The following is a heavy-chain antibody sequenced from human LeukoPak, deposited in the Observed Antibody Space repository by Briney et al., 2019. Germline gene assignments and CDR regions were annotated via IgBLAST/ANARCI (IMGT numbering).Heavy chain of an antibody. Sequence: SETLSLTCTVSGGSISSSSYYWGWIRQPPGKGLEWIGSIYYSGSTYYNPSLKSRVTISVDTSKNQFSLKLSPVTAADTAVYYCARVPPPYNWNYVGYWGQGTLVTVSS. D-gene: IGHD1-20*01. CDR3: ARVPPPYNWNYVGY. J-gene: IGHJ4*02. CDR2: IYYSGST. CDR1: GGSISSSSYY. V-gene: IGHV4-39*07.